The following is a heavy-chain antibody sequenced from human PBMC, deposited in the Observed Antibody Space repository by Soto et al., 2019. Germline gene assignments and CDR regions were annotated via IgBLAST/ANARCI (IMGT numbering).Heavy chain of an antibody. CDR1: GFTFSNYA. D-gene: IGHD1-20*01. V-gene: IGHV3-23*01. CDR3: AKIPVSITLYYYGMDV. CDR2: ISGSGDST. Sequence: EVQLLESGGGLVQPGGSLRLSCAASGFTFSNYAMTWVRQAPGKGLEWVSVISGSGDSTYYADSVKGRFTISRDKSKNTLYLQMNSLRAEDTAVYYCAKIPVSITLYYYGMDVWGQGTTVTVSS. J-gene: IGHJ6*02.